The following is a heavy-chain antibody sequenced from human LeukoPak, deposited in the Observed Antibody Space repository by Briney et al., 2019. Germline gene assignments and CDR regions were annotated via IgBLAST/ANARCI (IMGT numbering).Heavy chain of an antibody. Sequence: GASVKVSCKASGYTFTSYDINWVRQATGQGLEWMGWMNPNSGNTGYAQKFQGRVTMTRNTSISTAYMELSSLRPEDTAVYYCARGRGSGWSLYYYGMDVWGQGTTVTVSS. D-gene: IGHD6-19*01. CDR1: GYTFTSYD. V-gene: IGHV1-8*01. CDR3: ARGRGSGWSLYYYGMDV. J-gene: IGHJ6*02. CDR2: MNPNSGNT.